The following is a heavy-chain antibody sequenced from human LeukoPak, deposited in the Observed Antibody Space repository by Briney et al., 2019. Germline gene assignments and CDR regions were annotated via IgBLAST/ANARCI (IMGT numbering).Heavy chain of an antibody. D-gene: IGHD2-8*02. J-gene: IGHJ4*02. CDR2: ISTSSGTM. CDR1: GFTFSSFG. V-gene: IGHV3-48*02. Sequence: GGSLRLSCAASGFTFSSFGMYWVRQAPGKGLEWLSYISTSSGTMYYADSVKGRFTISRDNAKNSLSLQMNSPRDEDTAVYYCARDHCTGGVCYYYSDYWGQGTLVAVSS. CDR3: ARDHCTGGVCYYYSDY.